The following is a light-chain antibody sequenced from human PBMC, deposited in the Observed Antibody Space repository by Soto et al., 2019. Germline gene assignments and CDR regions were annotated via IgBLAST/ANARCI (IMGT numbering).Light chain of an antibody. V-gene: IGKV2-28*01. CDR1: QSLLHSNGYNY. CDR2: LCS. Sequence: DIVMTQSPLSLPVTPGEPASISCRSSQSLLHSNGYNYLDWYLQKPGQSPQLLISLCSNRASGVPARFSGSGSATDFTLNIARVEAEDFGVYYCMQALQSPYTFGQGTKLEIK. CDR3: MQALQSPYT. J-gene: IGKJ2*01.